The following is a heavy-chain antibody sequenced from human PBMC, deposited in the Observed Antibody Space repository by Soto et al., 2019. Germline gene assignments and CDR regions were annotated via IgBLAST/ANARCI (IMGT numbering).Heavy chain of an antibody. CDR2: ISSSGSTI. CDR3: ARLGITAAGTSEVGP. D-gene: IGHD6-13*01. J-gene: IGHJ1*01. Sequence: PERALRVSCAASGFTCSSYSMNWVRHAPGKGLEWVSYISSSGSTIYYADSVKGRFTISRDNDKNSLYLQMNSLRDEDTAVYYCARLGITAAGTSEVGPWGPGTLV. CDR1: GFTCSSYS. V-gene: IGHV3-48*02.